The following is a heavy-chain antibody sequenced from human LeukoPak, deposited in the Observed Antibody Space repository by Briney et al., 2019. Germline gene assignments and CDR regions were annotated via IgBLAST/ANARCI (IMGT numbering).Heavy chain of an antibody. V-gene: IGHV3-33*01. J-gene: IGHJ3*02. CDR1: GFRFSNYG. D-gene: IGHD5-24*01. CDR3: ARGDGYNHNAFDI. CDR2: LWYDGSDK. Sequence: PGGSLRPSCAASGFRFSNYGMHWVRQAPGKGLEWVAVLWYDGSDKYHADSVKGRFTTSRDNSKNTLYLQMNSLRAEDTAVYYCARGDGYNHNAFDIWGQGTMVTVSS.